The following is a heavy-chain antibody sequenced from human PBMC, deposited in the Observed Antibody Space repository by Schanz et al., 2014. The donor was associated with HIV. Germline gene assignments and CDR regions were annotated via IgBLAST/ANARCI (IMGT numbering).Heavy chain of an antibody. V-gene: IGHV3-30*03. J-gene: IGHJ2*01. CDR2: ISHDGSNK. D-gene: IGHD2-15*01. Sequence: QVQLVESGGGMVLPGTSLRLSCAASGGTFSAHAIHWVRQAPGRGLEWVALISHDGSNKYYADSVKGRFTVSRDNSKNTLYLQMNSLRAEDTAVYYCALSRPSGYGGSWYFDLWGRGTLVAVSS. CDR1: GGTFSAHA. CDR3: ALSRPSGYGGSWYFDL.